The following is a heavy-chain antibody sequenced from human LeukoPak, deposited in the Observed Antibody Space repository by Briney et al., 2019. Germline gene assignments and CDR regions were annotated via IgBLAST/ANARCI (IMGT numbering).Heavy chain of an antibody. CDR2: ISVDGDTK. CDR3: AKDIIGYAPL. Sequence: GGSLRLSCAASGFTFDDFPMHWVRQQPGKGLEWVSLISVDGDTKYYADSVRGRFTISRDNSKNSLYLQMNSLRTEDTAFYFCAKDIIGYAPLWGQGTLVTVSS. CDR1: GFTFDDFP. V-gene: IGHV3-43*01. J-gene: IGHJ4*02. D-gene: IGHD2-2*01.